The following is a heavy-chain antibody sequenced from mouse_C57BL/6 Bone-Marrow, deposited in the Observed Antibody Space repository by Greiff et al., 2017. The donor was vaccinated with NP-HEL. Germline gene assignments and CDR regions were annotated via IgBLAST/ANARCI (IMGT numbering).Heavy chain of an antibody. J-gene: IGHJ4*01. V-gene: IGHV14-4*01. CDR2: IDPENGDT. Sequence: VQLQQSGAELVRPGASVKLSCTASGFNIKDDYMNWVKQRPGQGLEWIGWIDPENGDTEYAWKFQGKATLTADTSSNTAYLQLSSLTPEYTAGYDCTTCCYGSSPYSAMDYWGQGTSVTVSS. D-gene: IGHD1-1*01. CDR1: GFNIKDDY. CDR3: TTCCYGSSPYSAMDY.